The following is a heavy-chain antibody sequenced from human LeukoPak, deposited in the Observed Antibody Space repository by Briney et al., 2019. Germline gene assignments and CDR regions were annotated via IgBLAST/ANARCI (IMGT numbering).Heavy chain of an antibody. CDR3: AEGYFADYYDSSGQDAFDI. J-gene: IGHJ3*02. CDR2: INHSGST. D-gene: IGHD3-22*01. V-gene: IGHV4-34*01. CDR1: GGSFSGHY. Sequence: SETLSLTCAVYGGSFSGHYWSWIRQPPGKGLEWIGEINHSGSTNYNPSLKSRVTISVDTSKNQFSLKLSSVTAADTAVYYCAEGYFADYYDSSGQDAFDIWGRGTMVTVSS.